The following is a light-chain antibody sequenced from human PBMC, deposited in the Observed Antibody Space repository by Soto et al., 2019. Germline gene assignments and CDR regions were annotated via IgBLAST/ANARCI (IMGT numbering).Light chain of an antibody. V-gene: IGKV3-15*01. CDR3: QPYNNWPPEST. Sequence: EIVMTQSPATLSVSPGERATLSCRASQSVSSNLAWYQQKPGQAPRLLIYGASTRATGIPSRFSGSGSGTEFTLTISSLQSEDFAVYYCQPYNNWPPESTFGQGTKVEIK. J-gene: IGKJ1*01. CDR1: QSVSSN. CDR2: GAS.